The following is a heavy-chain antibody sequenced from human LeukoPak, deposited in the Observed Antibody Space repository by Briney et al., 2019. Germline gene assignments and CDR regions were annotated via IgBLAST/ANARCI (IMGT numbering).Heavy chain of an antibody. CDR3: ARERSGYNYAFDI. J-gene: IGHJ3*02. D-gene: IGHD1-1*01. CDR1: GGSISSYY. CDR2: IYYSGST. V-gene: IGHV4-59*01. Sequence: SETLSLTCTVSGGSISSYYWSWIRQPPGKGLEWIGYIYYSGSTNYNPSLKSRVTISVDTSKNQFPLKLSSVTAADTAVYYCARERSGYNYAFDIWGQGTMVTVSS.